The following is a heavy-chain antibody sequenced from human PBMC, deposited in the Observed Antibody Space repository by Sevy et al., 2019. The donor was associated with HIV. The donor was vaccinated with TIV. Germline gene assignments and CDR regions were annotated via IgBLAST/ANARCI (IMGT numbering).Heavy chain of an antibody. Sequence: GGSLRLSCTASGFTFTDYAMNWVRQSPGKGLEWVAFFKRKADGGTLDHAASVKGRFTISRDDSKNIAYLQMNDLKTEDTGVYYCTRRKGVQSVFDYWGQGALVTVS. J-gene: IGHJ4*02. V-gene: IGHV3-49*04. D-gene: IGHD3-10*01. CDR2: FKRKADGGTL. CDR1: GFTFTDYA. CDR3: TRRKGVQSVFDY.